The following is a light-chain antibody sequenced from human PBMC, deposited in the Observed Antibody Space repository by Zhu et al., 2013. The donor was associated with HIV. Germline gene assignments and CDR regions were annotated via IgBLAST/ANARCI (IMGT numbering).Light chain of an antibody. J-gene: IGKJ4*01. CDR1: QDIKNY. CDR2: AAF. CDR3: LQFDDLPVT. V-gene: IGKV1-33*01. Sequence: DIQMTQSPSSLSASIGDRVTITCQASQDIKNYLNWYQQKPGKAPKLLVYAAFNLQTGVPSRFSAGGSGTEFTFTISSLQPEDFTTYFCLQFDDLPVTFGGGTRVEIK.